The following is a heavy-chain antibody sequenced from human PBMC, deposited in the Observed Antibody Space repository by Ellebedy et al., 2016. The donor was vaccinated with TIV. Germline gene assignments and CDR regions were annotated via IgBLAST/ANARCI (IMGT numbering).Heavy chain of an antibody. D-gene: IGHD3-22*01. CDR2: IYYSGST. CDR3: ARLPGYYDSSGVNLAFDI. J-gene: IGHJ3*02. CDR1: GGSISSSSYY. V-gene: IGHV4-39*01. Sequence: SETLSLXXTVSGGSISSSSYYWGWIRQPPGKGLEWIGSIYYSGSTYYNPSLKSRVTISVDTSKNQFSLKLSSVTAADTAVYYCARLPGYYDSSGVNLAFDIWGQGTMVTVSS.